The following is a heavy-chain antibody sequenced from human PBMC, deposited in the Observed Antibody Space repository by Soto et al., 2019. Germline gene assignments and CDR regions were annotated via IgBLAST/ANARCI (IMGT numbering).Heavy chain of an antibody. V-gene: IGHV3-30*03. CDR1: GFTFRNSG. CDR3: ARTRAGDSTGSFDY. D-gene: IGHD2-21*02. J-gene: IGHJ4*02. CDR2: VSFDGTDQ. Sequence: QVQLVQSGGGVVQPGRSLRLSCAASGFTFRNSGMHWIRQAPGKGLEWVSLVSFDGTDQYYADSVKGRFTISRDNFKNTLYLQMNSLRAEDTAVYYCARTRAGDSTGSFDYWGLGTLVTVSS.